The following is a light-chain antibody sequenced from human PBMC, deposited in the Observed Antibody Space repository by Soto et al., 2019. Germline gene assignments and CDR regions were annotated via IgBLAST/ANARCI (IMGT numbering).Light chain of an antibody. CDR3: QQYGSSPTIT. CDR2: KAS. J-gene: IGKJ5*01. Sequence: DIQMTQPPSTLSASVGDRVTITCRASESISRCLAWYQQKPGKAPKLLIYKASSLESGVPSRFSGSGSGTELTLTISRLEPEDFAVYYCQQYGSSPTITFGQGTGLEIK. V-gene: IGKV1-5*03. CDR1: ESISRC.